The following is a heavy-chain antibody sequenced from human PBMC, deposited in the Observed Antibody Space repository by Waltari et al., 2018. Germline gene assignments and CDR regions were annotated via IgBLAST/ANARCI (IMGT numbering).Heavy chain of an antibody. J-gene: IGHJ4*02. V-gene: IGHV5-51*03. Sequence: EVQLVQSGAEVKKPGESLKISCKGSGYSFTSYWIGWVSQMPGKGLEGMGRIEPVDSDNRYSPSFQGKVTISADKSISTAYLKGSSLKASDTAMYYCARTMDYYDSSGYLLFDYWGQGTLVTVSS. D-gene: IGHD3-22*01. CDR2: IEPVDSDN. CDR1: GYSFTSYW. CDR3: ARTMDYYDSSGYLLFDY.